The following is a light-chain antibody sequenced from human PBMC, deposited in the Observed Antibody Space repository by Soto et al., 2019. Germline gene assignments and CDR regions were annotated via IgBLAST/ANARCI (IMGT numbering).Light chain of an antibody. Sequence: EIVMTQSPATLSVSPGERATLSCRAGQRISNNLAWYQQNPCQAPRLLIYGASTRATGIPARFTGSVSGTEFTFSISSLQSEDFAVYYCQQYSNWPRTFGQGTKV. CDR2: GAS. CDR1: QRISNN. J-gene: IGKJ1*01. V-gene: IGKV3-15*01. CDR3: QQYSNWPRT.